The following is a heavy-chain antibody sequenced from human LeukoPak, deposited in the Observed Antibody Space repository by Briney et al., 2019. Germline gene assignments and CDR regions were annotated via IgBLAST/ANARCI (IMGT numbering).Heavy chain of an antibody. Sequence: PSETLSLTCTVSGYSISSGYYWGWIRQPPGKGLEWIGSIYHSGSTYYNPSLKSRVAISLDTSKNQFSLKLSSVTVADTAVYYCARIPSPGWFDPWGQGTLVTVSS. V-gene: IGHV4-38-2*02. J-gene: IGHJ5*02. CDR3: ARIPSPGWFDP. CDR2: IYHSGST. CDR1: GYSISSGYY.